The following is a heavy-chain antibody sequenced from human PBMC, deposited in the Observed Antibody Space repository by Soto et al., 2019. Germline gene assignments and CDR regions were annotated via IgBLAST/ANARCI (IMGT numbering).Heavy chain of an antibody. D-gene: IGHD6-13*01. J-gene: IGHJ4*02. CDR1: GYTLTELS. V-gene: IGHV1-24*01. CDR3: ATDWGESRSWYPFDY. Sequence: ASVKVSCKVSGYTLTELSMHWVRRAPGKGLEWMGGFDPEDGETIYAQKFQGRVTMTEDTSTDTAYMELSSLRSEDTAVYYCATDWGESRSWYPFDYWGQGTLVTVSS. CDR2: FDPEDGET.